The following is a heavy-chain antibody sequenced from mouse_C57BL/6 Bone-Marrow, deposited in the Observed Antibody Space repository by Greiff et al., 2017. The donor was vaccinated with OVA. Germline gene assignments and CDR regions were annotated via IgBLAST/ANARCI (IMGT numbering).Heavy chain of an antibody. CDR2: IDPENGDT. D-gene: IGHD5-5*01. CDR3: TTLPSWFAY. V-gene: IGHV14-4*01. Sequence: DVKLQESGAELVRPGASVKLSCTASGFNIKDDYMHWVKQRPEQGLEWIGGIDPENGDTEYASKFKGKATITADTSSNTAYLQLSSLTSEDTAVYYCTTLPSWFAYWGQGTLVTVSA. J-gene: IGHJ3*01. CDR1: GFNIKDDY.